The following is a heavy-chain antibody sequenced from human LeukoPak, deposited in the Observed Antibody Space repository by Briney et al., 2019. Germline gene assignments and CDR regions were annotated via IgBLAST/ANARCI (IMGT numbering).Heavy chain of an antibody. D-gene: IGHD2-8*01. Sequence: GASLKISCKGSGSIFTSYWIGWVRQLPGKGLEWMGIIYPGASATIYSPSFQGQVPISADKSISTAYLQWSSLKASDTAMYYCARQRTNGAMLSAPWGQGTLVTVPS. J-gene: IGHJ5*02. CDR3: ARQRTNGAMLSAP. CDR2: IYPGASAT. V-gene: IGHV5-51*01. CDR1: GSIFTSYW.